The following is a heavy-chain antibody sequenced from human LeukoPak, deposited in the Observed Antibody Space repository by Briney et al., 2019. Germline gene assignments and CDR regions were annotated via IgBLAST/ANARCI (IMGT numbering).Heavy chain of an antibody. D-gene: IGHD2-21*01. CDR2: IYSGGST. CDR3: TREGIPSGGYFDH. CDR1: GFTVSSNY. J-gene: IGHJ4*02. Sequence: GGSLRLSCAASGFTVSSNYMSWVRQAPGKGLEWVSVIYSGGSTYYADSVKGRFSISRDNPKNTLYLQMISLRAEDTAIYYCTREGIPSGGYFDHWGQGTLVTVSS. V-gene: IGHV3-66*01.